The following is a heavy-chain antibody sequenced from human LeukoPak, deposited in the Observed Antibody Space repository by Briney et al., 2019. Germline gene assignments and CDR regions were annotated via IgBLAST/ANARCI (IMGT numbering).Heavy chain of an antibody. CDR2: IYYSGTT. CDR3: ARYWYASGTYSGHGDVFDY. CDR1: GDSISSGSYY. J-gene: IGHJ4*02. D-gene: IGHD3-10*01. Sequence: SETLSLTCSVSGDSISSGSYYWGWIRQPPGKGREWIGNIYYSGTTYYNPSLKSRATISVDTPKNQFSLKLSSVTAADTAVYYCARYWYASGTYSGHGDVFDYWGQGTLVTVSS. V-gene: IGHV4-39*01.